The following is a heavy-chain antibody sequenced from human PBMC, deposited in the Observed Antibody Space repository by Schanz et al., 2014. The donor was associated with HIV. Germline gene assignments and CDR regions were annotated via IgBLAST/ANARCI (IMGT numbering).Heavy chain of an antibody. D-gene: IGHD4-17*01. CDR2: ISSSGRTI. Sequence: VQLVESGGGLVKPGGSLRLSCAVSGFIFSDYYMSWIRQAPGKGLEWVSYISSSGRTIYYADSVKGRFTISRDNAKNSLYLQMNSLRAEDTAVYYCAKDPTYGDYGGDAFDIWGQGTMVTVSS. J-gene: IGHJ3*02. V-gene: IGHV3-11*04. CDR3: AKDPTYGDYGGDAFDI. CDR1: GFIFSDYY.